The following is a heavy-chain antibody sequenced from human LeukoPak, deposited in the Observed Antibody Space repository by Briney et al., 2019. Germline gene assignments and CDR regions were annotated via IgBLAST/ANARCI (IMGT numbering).Heavy chain of an antibody. CDR3: ASWGDQQLGGSYFDY. CDR1: GYTFTSYY. Sequence: ASVKVSCKASGYTFTSYYMHWVRQAPGQGLEWMGWINPNSGGTNYAQKFQGRVTMTRDTSISTAYMELSRLRSDDTAVYYCASWGDQQLGGSYFDYWGQGTLVTVSS. D-gene: IGHD6-6*01. J-gene: IGHJ4*02. CDR2: INPNSGGT. V-gene: IGHV1-2*02.